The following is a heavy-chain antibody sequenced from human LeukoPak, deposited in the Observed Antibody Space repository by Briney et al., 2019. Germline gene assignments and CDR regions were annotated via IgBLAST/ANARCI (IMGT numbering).Heavy chain of an antibody. V-gene: IGHV3-66*01. CDR3: AKDTIDDYGDYGYFDY. CDR1: GFTVSSKY. Sequence: GGSLRLSCAAFGFTVSSKYMSWVRQAPGKGLEWVSVFYSGGSTYYADSVKGRFTISRDNSKNTLYLQMNSLRAEDTAVYYCAKDTIDDYGDYGYFDYWGQGTLVTVSS. J-gene: IGHJ4*02. CDR2: FYSGGST. D-gene: IGHD4-17*01.